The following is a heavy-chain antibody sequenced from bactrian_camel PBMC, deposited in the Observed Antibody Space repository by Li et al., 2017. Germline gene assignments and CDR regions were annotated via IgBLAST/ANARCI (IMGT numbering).Heavy chain of an antibody. V-gene: IGHV3S53*01. D-gene: IGHD5*01. CDR1: GYRYSTKC. CDR3: AADPGVVFGGSCYLRPRALRRGPADFGH. Sequence: HVQLVESGGGSVQAGGSLRLSCAASGYRYSTKCMAWFRQAPGEKREWVAAIDGGGISSYTESVKGRFTISRDNVKNTLYLEMNSLKPEDTAMYYCAADPGVVFGGSCYLRPRALRRGPADFGHWGQGTQVTVS. J-gene: IGHJ6*01. CDR2: IDGGGIS.